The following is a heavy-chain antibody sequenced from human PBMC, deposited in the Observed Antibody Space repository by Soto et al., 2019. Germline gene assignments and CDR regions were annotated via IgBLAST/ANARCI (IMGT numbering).Heavy chain of an antibody. Sequence: ASVKVSCKTSGGTFSSYTISWVRQAPGQGLEWMGGISPILGAASHAPSFQGRVTITADDSTNTAFMELTSLRSDDTAVYYCARDLPPYCSSTSCSEANWFDPWGQGTPVTVSS. CDR1: GGTFSSYT. CDR2: ISPILGAA. J-gene: IGHJ5*02. CDR3: ARDLPPYCSSTSCSEANWFDP. V-gene: IGHV1-69*13. D-gene: IGHD2-2*01.